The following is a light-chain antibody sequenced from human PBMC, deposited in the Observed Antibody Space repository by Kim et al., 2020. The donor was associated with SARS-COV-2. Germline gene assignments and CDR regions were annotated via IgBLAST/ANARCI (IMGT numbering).Light chain of an antibody. J-gene: IGKJ1*01. CDR3: QQYETDLWT. CDR1: QTISTW. CDR2: DVS. V-gene: IGKV1-5*01. Sequence: DIQMTQSPSTLSASVGDRVTITCRASQTISTWLAWYQQRPGKTPKVLVRDVSTLERGVPSRFSGSGSGTEFTLTISSLQPDDFATYYCQQYETDLWTFGQGTKVDIK.